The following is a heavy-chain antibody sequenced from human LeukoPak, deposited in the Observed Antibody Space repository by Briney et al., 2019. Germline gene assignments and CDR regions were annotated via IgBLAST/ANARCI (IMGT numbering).Heavy chain of an antibody. D-gene: IGHD2-21*01. Sequence: SETLSLTCTVSSGSISTSNYYWGWVRQPPGKALEWIGNIFYSGSTYYSPSLKSRVTMSLDTSNNQFSLRLSSVTAADTAVYYCARERTMVGGADIWGQGTKVTVSS. CDR3: ARERTMVGGADI. CDR1: SGSISTSNYY. CDR2: IFYSGST. J-gene: IGHJ3*02. V-gene: IGHV4-39*07.